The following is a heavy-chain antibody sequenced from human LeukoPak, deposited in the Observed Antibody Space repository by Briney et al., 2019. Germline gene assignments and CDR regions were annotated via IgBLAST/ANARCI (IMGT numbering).Heavy chain of an antibody. D-gene: IGHD2-2*01. V-gene: IGHV3-23*01. CDR3: AKVLGYCSSTSCPDAFDI. CDR1: GFTFSSYA. CDR2: ISGSGGST. Sequence: GGSLRLSCAASGFTFSSYAMSWVRQAPGKGLEWVSGISGSGGSTYYADSVKGRFTISRDNSKNTVYLQMNSLRAEDTAVYYCAKVLGYCSSTSCPDAFDIWGQGTMVTVSS. J-gene: IGHJ3*02.